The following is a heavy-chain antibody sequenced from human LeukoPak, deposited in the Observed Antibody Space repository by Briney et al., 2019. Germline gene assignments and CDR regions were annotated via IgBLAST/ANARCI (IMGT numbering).Heavy chain of an antibody. Sequence: SETLSLTCTVSGGSISSGGYYWSWIRQHPGKGLEWIGYIYYSGSTYYNPSLKSRVTISVDTSKNQFSLKLSSVTAADTAVYYCAGAYSYGKKYYYYYMDVWGKGTTVTVSS. D-gene: IGHD5-18*01. CDR2: IYYSGST. J-gene: IGHJ6*03. CDR1: GGSISSGGYY. CDR3: AGAYSYGKKYYYYYMDV. V-gene: IGHV4-31*03.